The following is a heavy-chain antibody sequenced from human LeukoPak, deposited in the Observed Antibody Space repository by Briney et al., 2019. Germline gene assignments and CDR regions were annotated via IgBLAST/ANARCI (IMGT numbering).Heavy chain of an antibody. CDR1: GGSISSYY. J-gene: IGHJ6*03. CDR3: ARAGRPYATTTRRRYYYMDV. D-gene: IGHD1-1*01. V-gene: IGHV4-59*12. Sequence: PSETLSLTCTVSGGSISSYYWSWIRQSPGKGLECIGYIHYTGSTNYNPSLKSRVTISVETSKNQFSLKLSSVTAADTAVYYCARAGRPYATTTRRRYYYMDVWGKGTTVTVSS. CDR2: IHYTGST.